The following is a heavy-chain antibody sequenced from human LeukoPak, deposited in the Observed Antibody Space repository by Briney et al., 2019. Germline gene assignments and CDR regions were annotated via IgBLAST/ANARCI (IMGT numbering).Heavy chain of an antibody. J-gene: IGHJ4*02. CDR1: GGSFSGYY. D-gene: IGHD5-24*01. CDR2: INHSGST. CDR3: ASPLQDY. Sequence: SETLSLTCAVYGGSFSGYYWSWIRQPPGKGLEWIGEINHSGSTNYNPSLKSRVTISVDTSKNQFSLKLSSVTAADPAVYYCASPLQDYWGQGTLVTVSS. V-gene: IGHV4-34*01.